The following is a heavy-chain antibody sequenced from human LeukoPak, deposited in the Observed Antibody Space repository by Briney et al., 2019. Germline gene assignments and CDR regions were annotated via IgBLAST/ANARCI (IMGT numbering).Heavy chain of an antibody. Sequence: GGSLRLSCVASGFTFSSYSMNWVRQTTGKGLEWVSYISPRSSSIYYADSVKGRFTISRDNAKNSLYLQMNSLTDEDTAVYCCAQATYSSGWYYLDYWGQGTLVTVSS. V-gene: IGHV3-48*02. CDR2: ISPRSSSI. J-gene: IGHJ4*02. CDR1: GFTFSSYS. CDR3: AQATYSSGWYYLDY. D-gene: IGHD6-19*01.